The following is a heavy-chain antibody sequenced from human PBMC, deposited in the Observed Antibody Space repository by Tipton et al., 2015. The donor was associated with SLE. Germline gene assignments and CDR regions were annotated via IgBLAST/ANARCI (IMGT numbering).Heavy chain of an antibody. V-gene: IGHV1-18*01. D-gene: IGHD3-10*01. CDR2: ISAYNGNT. J-gene: IGHJ4*02. Sequence: QLVQSGPEVKKPGESLKISCKGSGYTFTSYGISWVRQAPGQGLEWMGWISAYNGNTNYAQKLQGRVTMTTDASTSTACMELRSLRSDDTAVYYCARDLGITMVQGAPGYWGQGTLVTVSS. CDR3: ARDLGITMVQGAPGY. CDR1: GYTFTSYG.